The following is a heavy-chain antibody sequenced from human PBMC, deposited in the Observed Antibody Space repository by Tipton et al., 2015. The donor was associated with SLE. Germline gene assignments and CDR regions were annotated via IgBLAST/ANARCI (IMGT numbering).Heavy chain of an antibody. Sequence: TLSLTCTVSGYSISSGYYWGWTRQPPGKGLEWIGSIYHSGSTYYNPSPKSRVTVAVHRSKNQLSLRLNSVTAADRAVYYCARSPRGGYYYYGMDVWGQGTTVTVSS. CDR2: IYHSGST. CDR3: ARSPRGGYYYYGMDV. D-gene: IGHD6-13*01. V-gene: IGHV4-38-2*02. CDR1: GYSISSGYY. J-gene: IGHJ6*02.